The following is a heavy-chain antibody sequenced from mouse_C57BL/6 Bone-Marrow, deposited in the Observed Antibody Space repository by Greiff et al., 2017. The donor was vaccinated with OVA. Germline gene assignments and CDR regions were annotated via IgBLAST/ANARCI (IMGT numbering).Heavy chain of an antibody. Sequence: VQRVESGAELARPGASVKLSCKASGYTFTSYGISWVKQRTGQGLEWIGEIYPRSGNTYYNEKFKGKATLTADKSSSTAYMELRSLTSEDSAVYFCARSGIYYSAWFAYWGQGTLVTVSA. CDR3: ARSGIYYSAWFAY. J-gene: IGHJ3*01. D-gene: IGHD2-1*01. V-gene: IGHV1-81*01. CDR1: GYTFTSYG. CDR2: IYPRSGNT.